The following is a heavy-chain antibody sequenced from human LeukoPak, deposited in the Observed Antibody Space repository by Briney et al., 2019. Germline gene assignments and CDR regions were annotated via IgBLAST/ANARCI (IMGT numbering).Heavy chain of an antibody. Sequence: PGGSLRLSCAASGFTFSSYAMSWVRQAPGKGLEWVSDISGSGGSTYYADSVKGRFTISRDNSKNTLYLQMNSLRAEDTPVYYCAKARDSSVYGDPFFDYWGQGTLVTVSS. J-gene: IGHJ4*02. D-gene: IGHD3-22*01. CDR3: AKARDSSVYGDPFFDY. V-gene: IGHV3-23*01. CDR1: GFTFSSYA. CDR2: ISGSGGST.